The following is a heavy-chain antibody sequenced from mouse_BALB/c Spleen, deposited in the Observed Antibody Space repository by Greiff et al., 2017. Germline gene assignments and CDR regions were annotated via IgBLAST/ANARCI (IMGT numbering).Heavy chain of an antibody. CDR1: GYSFTGYN. J-gene: IGHJ1*01. D-gene: IGHD3-1*01. CDR2: IDPYYGGT. Sequence: EVKLMESGPELEKPGASVKISCKASGYSFTGYNMNWVKQSNGKSLEWIGNIDPYYGGTSYNQKFKGKATLTVDKSSSTAYMQLKSLTSEDSAVYYCARPFGKPLYWYFDVWGAGTTVTVSS. V-gene: IGHV1-39*01. CDR3: ARPFGKPLYWYFDV.